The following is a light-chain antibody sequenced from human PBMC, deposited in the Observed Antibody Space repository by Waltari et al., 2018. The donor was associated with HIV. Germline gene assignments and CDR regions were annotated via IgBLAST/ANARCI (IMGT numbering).Light chain of an antibody. CDR1: SSNIGAGYD. CDR2: VNS. V-gene: IGLV1-40*01. J-gene: IGLJ3*02. CDR3: QSYDSSLSGGV. Sequence: QSALTQPPSVSGAPGQRVTISCTGSSSNIGAGYDVHWYQQVPGTAPKLLIYVNSNRPSGVPDRFSGSKSGTSASLAVTGLQAEDEADYYCQSYDSSLSGGVFGGGTKLTVL.